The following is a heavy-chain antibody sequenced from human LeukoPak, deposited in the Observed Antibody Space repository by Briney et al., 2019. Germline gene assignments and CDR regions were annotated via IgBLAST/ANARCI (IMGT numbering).Heavy chain of an antibody. J-gene: IGHJ4*02. Sequence: ASVKVSCKASGYTFTRYGINWVRQAPGQGLEGMGWISGQESDTKYAEKLEERDTMYADKYTRRVYVDVGSLRSDDTAVYYCARSKAIWFGDVFFDYWGQGTLVTVSS. CDR1: GYTFTRYG. CDR2: ISGQESDT. V-gene: IGHV1-18*01. D-gene: IGHD3-10*01. CDR3: ARSKAIWFGDVFFDY.